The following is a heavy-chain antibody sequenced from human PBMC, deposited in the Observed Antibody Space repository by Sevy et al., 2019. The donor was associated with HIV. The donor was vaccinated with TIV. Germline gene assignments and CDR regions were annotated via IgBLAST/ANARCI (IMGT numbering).Heavy chain of an antibody. Sequence: GGSLRLSCAASGFTFSDYYMSWIRQAPGKGLEWVSYISNSGSTIYYADSVKGRFTISRDNAKNALYLQMNSLRAEDMAVYYWARELTGTTFPYYGMDVWGQGTTVTVSS. V-gene: IGHV3-11*01. J-gene: IGHJ6*01. D-gene: IGHD1-7*01. CDR2: ISNSGSTI. CDR1: GFTFSDYY. CDR3: ARELTGTTFPYYGMDV.